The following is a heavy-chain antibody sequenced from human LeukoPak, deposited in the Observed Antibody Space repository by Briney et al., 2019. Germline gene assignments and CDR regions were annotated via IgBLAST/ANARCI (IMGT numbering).Heavy chain of an antibody. D-gene: IGHD3-9*01. CDR2: IYYSGST. Sequence: SETLSLTCTVSGGSISSYFWSWIRQPPGKGLEWIGYIYYSGSTNYNPSLKSRVTISVDTSKNQFSLKLSSVTAADTAAYYCARHLTSGYYDILTWDYWGQGTLVTVSS. V-gene: IGHV4-59*08. CDR1: GGSISSYF. J-gene: IGHJ4*02. CDR3: ARHLTSGYYDILTWDY.